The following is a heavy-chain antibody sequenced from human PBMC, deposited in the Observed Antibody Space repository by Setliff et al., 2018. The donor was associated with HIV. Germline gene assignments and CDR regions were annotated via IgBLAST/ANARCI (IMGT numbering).Heavy chain of an antibody. Sequence: SVKVSCKAPGATFANFALNWVRQAPGQGPEWMGGIVPRDAITKYAPKFQGRLTITADKPTNTVYMELSSLRSDDTAVYFCARDQGAFFECFDYWGQGSLVTVSS. V-gene: IGHV1-69*10. D-gene: IGHD3-16*01. J-gene: IGHJ4*02. CDR1: GATFANFA. CDR2: IVPRDAIT. CDR3: ARDQGAFFECFDY.